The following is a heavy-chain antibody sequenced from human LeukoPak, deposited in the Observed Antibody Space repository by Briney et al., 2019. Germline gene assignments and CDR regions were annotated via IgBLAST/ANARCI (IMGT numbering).Heavy chain of an antibody. CDR2: IIPIFGTA. CDR1: GGTFSSYA. V-gene: IGHV1-69*13. J-gene: IGHJ3*01. CDR3: ARELRYDNSDSGAF. D-gene: IGHD3-22*01. Sequence: SVKVSCKASGGTFSSYAISWVRQAPGQGLEWMGGIIPIFGTANYAQKFQGRVTITADESTSTAYMELSSLRSKDTAVYYCARELRYDNSDSGAFWGQGTVVTVSS.